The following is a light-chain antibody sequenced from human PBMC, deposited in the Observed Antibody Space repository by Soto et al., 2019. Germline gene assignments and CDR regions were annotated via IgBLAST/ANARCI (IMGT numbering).Light chain of an antibody. CDR2: GAS. CDR1: QSVSSSY. Sequence: EIVLTQSPGTLSLSPGERATLSCRASQSVSSSYLAWYQQKPGQAPRLLIYGASSRATGIPDRFSVSGSGTDFTLTISRLEPEDFAVYDCQQYGSSPPITFGQGKRLEIK. CDR3: QQYGSSPPIT. J-gene: IGKJ5*01. V-gene: IGKV3-20*01.